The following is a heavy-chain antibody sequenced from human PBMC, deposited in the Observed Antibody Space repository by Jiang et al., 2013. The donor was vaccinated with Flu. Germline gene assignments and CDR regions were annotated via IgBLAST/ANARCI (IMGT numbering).Heavy chain of an antibody. CDR2: ISSSGSTI. CDR1: GFTFSSFE. V-gene: IGHV3-48*03. CDR3: GRDGAGARGLGIDP. J-gene: IGHJ5*02. Sequence: VQLLESGGGLVQPGGSLRLSCAASGFTFSSFEMNWVRQAPGKGLEWVSYISSSGSTIYYADSVKGRFTISRDNAKNSVYLQMNSLRADDTAVYYCGRDGAGARGLGIDPWGQGTLVTVSS. D-gene: IGHD3-10*01.